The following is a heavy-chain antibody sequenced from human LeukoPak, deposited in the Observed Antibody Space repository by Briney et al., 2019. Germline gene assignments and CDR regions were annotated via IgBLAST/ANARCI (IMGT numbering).Heavy chain of an antibody. CDR3: ARGVKRGSRTMTGLYNWFDP. J-gene: IGHJ5*02. CDR1: GGSISSYY. CDR2: IYTSGST. Sequence: SETLSLTCTVSGGSISSYYWSWIRQPPGKGLEWIGYIYTSGSTNYNPSLKSRVTISVDTSKNQFSLKLSSVTAADTAVYYCARGVKRGSRTMTGLYNWFDPWGQGTLVTVSS. D-gene: IGHD1-14*01. V-gene: IGHV4-4*09.